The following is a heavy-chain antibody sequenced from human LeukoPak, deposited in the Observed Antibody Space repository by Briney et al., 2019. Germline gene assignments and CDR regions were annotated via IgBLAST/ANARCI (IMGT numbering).Heavy chain of an antibody. V-gene: IGHV3-53*01. CDR2: IYSGGST. CDR1: GFTVSSHY. Sequence: GGSLRLSCAASGFTVSSHYMSWVRQAPGKGLEWVSVIYSGGSTYYADSVKGRFTISRDNAKNSLYLQMNSLRAEDTAVYYCARDRVGIAAAGTFISYYGMDVWGQGTTVTVSS. J-gene: IGHJ6*02. D-gene: IGHD6-13*01. CDR3: ARDRVGIAAAGTFISYYGMDV.